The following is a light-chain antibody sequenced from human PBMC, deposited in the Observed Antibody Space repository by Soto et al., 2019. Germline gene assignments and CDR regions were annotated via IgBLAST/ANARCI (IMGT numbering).Light chain of an antibody. Sequence: EIVLTQSPGTLSLSPGERATLSCRASQSVSSRYLVWYQQKPGQAPRLLIYDASSRATGIPDRFSGSGSGTDFTLTISRLEPEDFAVYYCQHYGSSPGVTFGPGTKVAIK. CDR3: QHYGSSPGVT. V-gene: IGKV3-20*01. J-gene: IGKJ3*01. CDR2: DAS. CDR1: QSVSSRY.